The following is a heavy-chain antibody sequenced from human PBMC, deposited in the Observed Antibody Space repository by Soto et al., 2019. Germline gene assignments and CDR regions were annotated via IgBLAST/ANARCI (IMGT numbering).Heavy chain of an antibody. D-gene: IGHD6-13*01. CDR2: ISAYNGNT. Sequence: QVQLVQSGAEVKKPGASVKVSCKASGYTFTSYGISWVRQAPGQGLEWMGWISAYNGNTNYAQKLQGRVTMTTDTXRSTAYMELRSLRSDDSAVYYCARSARRYSSSPCDYWGQGTLVTVSS. CDR3: ARSARRYSSSPCDY. V-gene: IGHV1-18*01. CDR1: GYTFTSYG. J-gene: IGHJ4*02.